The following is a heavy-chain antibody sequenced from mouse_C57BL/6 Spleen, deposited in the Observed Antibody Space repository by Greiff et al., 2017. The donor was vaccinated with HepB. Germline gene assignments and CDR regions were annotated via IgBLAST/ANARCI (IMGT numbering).Heavy chain of an antibody. V-gene: IGHV14-4*01. CDR2: IDPENGDT. D-gene: IGHD1-1*01. CDR1: GFNIKDDY. CDR3: TKGVITTVVAPFDY. Sequence: EVQLQQSGAELVRPGASVKLSCTASGFNIKDDYMHWVKQRPEQGLEWIGWIDPENGDTEYASKFQGKATITADTSSNTSYLQLSSLTSEDTAVYYWTKGVITTVVAPFDYWGQGTTLTVSS. J-gene: IGHJ2*01.